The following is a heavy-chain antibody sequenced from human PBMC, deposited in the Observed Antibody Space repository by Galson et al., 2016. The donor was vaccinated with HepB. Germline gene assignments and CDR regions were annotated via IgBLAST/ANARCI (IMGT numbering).Heavy chain of an antibody. CDR1: GVTIATYG. J-gene: IGHJ6*02. Sequence: SVKVSCKASGVTIATYGINWARQAPGQGLEWLGAIIPLFETTEYAQNFQGRVTITADRSTNTAYMELNSLRSDDSAVYYCAGVGPPSLVILIRGTIAPGMDVWGQGTTVTVSS. D-gene: IGHD3-10*01. CDR2: IIPLFETT. CDR3: AGVGPPSLVILIRGTIAPGMDV. V-gene: IGHV1-69*06.